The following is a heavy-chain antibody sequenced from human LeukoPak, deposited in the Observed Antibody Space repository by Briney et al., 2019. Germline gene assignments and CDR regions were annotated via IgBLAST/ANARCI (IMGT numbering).Heavy chain of an antibody. CDR3: ARDRAQILPAAMFYYYMDV. Sequence: SETLSLTCTVSGGSISSYYWSWIRQPAGKGLEWIRRIYTSGSTNYNPSLKSRVTMSVDTSKNQFSLKLSSVTAADTAVYYCARDRAQILPAAMFYYYMDVWGKGTTVTVSS. D-gene: IGHD2-2*01. J-gene: IGHJ6*03. V-gene: IGHV4-4*07. CDR1: GGSISSYY. CDR2: IYTSGST.